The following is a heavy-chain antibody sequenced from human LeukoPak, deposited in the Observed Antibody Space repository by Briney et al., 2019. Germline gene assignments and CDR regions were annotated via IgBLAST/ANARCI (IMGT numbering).Heavy chain of an antibody. CDR3: AKGRGTPAYYGSGSYYRYDY. CDR2: IYSGGST. V-gene: IGHV3-53*01. CDR1: GFTVSSNY. Sequence: PGGSLRLSCAASGFTVSSNYMSWVRQAPGKGLEWVSVIYSGGSTYYADSVKGRFTISRDNSKNTLYLQMNSLRAEDTAVYYCAKGRGTPAYYGSGSYYRYDYWGQGTLVTVSS. D-gene: IGHD3-10*01. J-gene: IGHJ4*02.